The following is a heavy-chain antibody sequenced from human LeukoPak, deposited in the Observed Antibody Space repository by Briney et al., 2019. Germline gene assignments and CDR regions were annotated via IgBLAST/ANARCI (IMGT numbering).Heavy chain of an antibody. V-gene: IGHV1-18*04. J-gene: IGHJ4*02. CDR3: AREEYYGSGSYPHFDY. CDR1: GYNFISYG. CDR2: INTYNGNT. Sequence: EALVKVSCKASGYNFISYGISWVRQAPGQGLEWMGWINTYNGNTNYAQKYQGRVTMTTDTSTSTAYMELRSLRSDDTAVYYCAREEYYGSGSYPHFDYWGQGTLVTVSS. D-gene: IGHD3-10*01.